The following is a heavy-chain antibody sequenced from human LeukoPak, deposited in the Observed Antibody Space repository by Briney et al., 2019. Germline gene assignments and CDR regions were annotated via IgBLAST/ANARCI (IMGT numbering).Heavy chain of an antibody. Sequence: PGRSLRLSCAASGFTFSSYGMHWDRQAPGKGLERVAVIWYDGSNKYYADSVKGRFTISRDNTKNTLYLQMNSLRAEDTAVYYCARDRAGYFDYWGQGTLVTVS. CDR3: ARDRAGYFDY. CDR1: GFTFSSYG. CDR2: IWYDGSNK. V-gene: IGHV3-33*01. J-gene: IGHJ4*02.